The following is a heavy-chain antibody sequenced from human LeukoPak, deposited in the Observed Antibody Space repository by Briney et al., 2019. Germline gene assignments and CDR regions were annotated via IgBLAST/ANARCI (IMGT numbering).Heavy chain of an antibody. V-gene: IGHV4-4*07. CDR3: ARDHSSGWTAEFDF. Sequence: SETLSLTCSVSGASVNNYFWAWIRQSAGRGLELIGRVYPSGTTNYNPSLQSRVTMSVDTSKNQFSLRLKSVTAADTAIYYCARDHSSGWTAEFDFWGQGTLVTVSS. J-gene: IGHJ4*02. CDR1: GASVNNYF. CDR2: VYPSGTT. D-gene: IGHD6-19*01.